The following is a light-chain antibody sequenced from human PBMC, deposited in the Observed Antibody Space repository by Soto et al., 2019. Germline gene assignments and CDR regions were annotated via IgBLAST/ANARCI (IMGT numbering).Light chain of an antibody. J-gene: IGKJ1*01. CDR1: QGIRSS. CDR2: AAS. Sequence: IELTQSPSSLSASVGERVTIACRASQGIRSSLAWYQQKPGKDPNLLIYAASSLQAGVPSRFSGSGSGTDFTLTISRLQPEDFATYYCLQYYSSPRTFGQGTKVEIK. V-gene: IGKV1-13*02. CDR3: LQYYSSPRT.